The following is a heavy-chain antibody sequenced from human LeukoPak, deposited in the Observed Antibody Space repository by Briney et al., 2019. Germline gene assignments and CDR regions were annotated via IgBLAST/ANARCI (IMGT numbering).Heavy chain of an antibody. CDR1: GVSITSGSYY. J-gene: IGHJ4*02. CDR2: FYYSGST. V-gene: IGHV4-61*03. CDR3: ARSGGRDGYNFGY. D-gene: IGHD5-24*01. Sequence: PSETLSLTCGVSGVSITSGSYYWGWIRQPPGKGLEWIGYFYYSGSTNYNPSLESRVTMSVDTSRTHLYLNLSSVTAADTAIYYCARSGGRDGYNFGYWGPGTLVIVSS.